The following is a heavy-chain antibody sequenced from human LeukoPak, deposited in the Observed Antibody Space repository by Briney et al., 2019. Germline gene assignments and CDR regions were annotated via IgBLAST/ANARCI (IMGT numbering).Heavy chain of an antibody. Sequence: PGGSLRLSCAASGFTFSSYAVHWVRQAPGKGLEWVAVIWYDGSKEYYVDSVKGRFIISRDSSKNMVYLQMSSLRVEDTAVYYCARESAGISSDIWGQGTMVTVSS. CDR2: IWYDGSKE. CDR1: GFTFSSYA. CDR3: ARESAGISSDI. V-gene: IGHV3-33*08. D-gene: IGHD2-15*01. J-gene: IGHJ3*02.